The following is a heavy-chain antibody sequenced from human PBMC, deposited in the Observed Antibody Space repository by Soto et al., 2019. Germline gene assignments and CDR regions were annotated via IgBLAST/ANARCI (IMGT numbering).Heavy chain of an antibody. CDR1: GFTVSNNY. J-gene: IGHJ4*02. Sequence: EVQLVESGGGLIQPGGSLRLSCAVSGFTVSNNYMSWVRQAPGKGLEGVSVIYSGGYTAYGDSVKGRFTISRDNSKNTLYPQMHSRGAAAKALFYCATTPGGGGYWGQGTLVTVSS. CDR3: ATTPGGGGY. V-gene: IGHV3-53*01. CDR2: IYSGGYT. D-gene: IGHD3-10*01.